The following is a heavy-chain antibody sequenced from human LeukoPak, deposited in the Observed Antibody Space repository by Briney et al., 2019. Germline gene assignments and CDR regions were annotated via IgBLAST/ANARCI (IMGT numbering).Heavy chain of an antibody. J-gene: IGHJ2*01. D-gene: IGHD2-21*02. V-gene: IGHV4-34*01. CDR3: AGDCYSRPQWYFDL. CDR1: GGSFSGYY. CDR2: INHSGST. Sequence: PSETLSLTCAVYGGSFSGYYWSWIRQPPGKGLEWIGEINHSGSTNYNPSLKSRVTISVDTSKNQFSLKLSSVTAADTAVYWRAGDCYSRPQWYFDLWGRGTLVTVSS.